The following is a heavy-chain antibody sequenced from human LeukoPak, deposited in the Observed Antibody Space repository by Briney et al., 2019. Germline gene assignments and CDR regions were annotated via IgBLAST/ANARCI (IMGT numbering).Heavy chain of an antibody. D-gene: IGHD3-10*01. V-gene: IGHV3-11*01. CDR2: ISSSGSTI. Sequence: GGSLRLSCAASGFTFSDYYMSWIRQAPGKGLEWGSYISSSGSTIYYADSVKGRFTISRDNAKNSLYLQMNSLRAEDTAVYYCARDQSFGSGSFQDFWGQGTLVTVSS. CDR1: GFTFSDYY. J-gene: IGHJ4*02. CDR3: ARDQSFGSGSFQDF.